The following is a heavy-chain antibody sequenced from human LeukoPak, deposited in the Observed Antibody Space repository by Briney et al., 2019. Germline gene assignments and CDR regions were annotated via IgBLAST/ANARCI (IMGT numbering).Heavy chain of an antibody. Sequence: GGSLRLSCAASGFTFDDYAIHWVRQPPGKGLEWVAGINRDSGKIDYADSVKGRFTFSRDNTKNSLYLQMNSLRAEDMAFYYCARGNRDFWYFDLWGRGTLVTVSS. J-gene: IGHJ2*01. D-gene: IGHD5-24*01. CDR2: INRDSGKI. CDR1: GFTFDDYA. CDR3: ARGNRDFWYFDL. V-gene: IGHV3-9*03.